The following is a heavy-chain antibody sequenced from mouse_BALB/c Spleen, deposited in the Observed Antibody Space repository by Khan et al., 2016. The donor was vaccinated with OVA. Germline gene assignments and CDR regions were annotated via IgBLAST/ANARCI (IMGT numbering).Heavy chain of an antibody. Sequence: EVQLQESGPGLVKPSQSLSLTCTVTGYSITNNYAWNWIRQFPGNKLEWMGYISYSGSTNYNPSLKSRISITRDTSKNQFFLQLNSVTTEDTATYYCARGNYYGYYVDYWGQGTTLTVSS. CDR2: ISYSGST. CDR3: ARGNYYGYYVDY. CDR1: GYSITNNYA. D-gene: IGHD1-1*01. J-gene: IGHJ2*01. V-gene: IGHV3-2*02.